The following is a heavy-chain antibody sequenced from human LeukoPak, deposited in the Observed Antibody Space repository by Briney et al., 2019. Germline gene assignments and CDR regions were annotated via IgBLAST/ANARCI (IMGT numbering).Heavy chain of an antibody. J-gene: IGHJ6*02. CDR1: GGSISSYY. CDR2: IYYSGST. Sequence: SETLFLTCTVSGGSISSYYWSWIRQPPGKGLEWIGYIYYSGSTNYNPSLKSRVTISVDTSKNQFSLKLSSVTAADTAVYYCARDRDYYGMDVWGQGTTVTVSS. V-gene: IGHV4-59*01. CDR3: ARDRDYYGMDV. D-gene: IGHD5-24*01.